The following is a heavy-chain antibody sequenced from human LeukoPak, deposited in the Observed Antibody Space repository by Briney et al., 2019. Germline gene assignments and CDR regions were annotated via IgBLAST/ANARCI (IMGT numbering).Heavy chain of an antibody. CDR1: GYTFTSYY. CDR3: ARDWDSSSWADY. J-gene: IGHJ4*02. V-gene: IGHV1-46*01. CDR2: INPSGGST. Sequence: ASVKFSFKASGYTFTSYYMRWVRQAPGQGLAWMGIINPSGGSTSYAQKFQGRVTMTRDTSTSTVYMELSSLRSEDTAVYYCARDWDSSSWADYWGQGTLVTVSS. D-gene: IGHD6-13*01.